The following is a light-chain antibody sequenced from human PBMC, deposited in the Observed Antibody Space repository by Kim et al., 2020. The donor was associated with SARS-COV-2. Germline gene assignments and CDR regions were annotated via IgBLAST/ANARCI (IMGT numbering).Light chain of an antibody. Sequence: QSITISCTGTSSDIGGFNYDSWYQQHPGKAPKLMIYDVSKRPSGVSNRFSGSKSGNTASLTISGLQDEDEADYYCSSYTSSSTACVFGPGTKVTVL. CDR3: SSYTSSSTACV. J-gene: IGLJ1*01. CDR2: DVS. CDR1: SSDIGGFNY. V-gene: IGLV2-14*03.